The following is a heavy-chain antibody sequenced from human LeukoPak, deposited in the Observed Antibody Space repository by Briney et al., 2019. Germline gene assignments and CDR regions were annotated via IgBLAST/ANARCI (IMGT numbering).Heavy chain of an antibody. Sequence: GASVKVSCKASGYTFNSYGITWVRQAPGQGLEWMGWISAYNGNTNYAQKFQGRVTMTRDTSISTAYMELSRLRSDDTAVYYCASKRSSSSWYEWFDPWGQGTLVTVSS. CDR1: GYTFNSYG. CDR2: ISAYNGNT. CDR3: ASKRSSSSWYEWFDP. D-gene: IGHD6-13*01. J-gene: IGHJ5*02. V-gene: IGHV1-18*01.